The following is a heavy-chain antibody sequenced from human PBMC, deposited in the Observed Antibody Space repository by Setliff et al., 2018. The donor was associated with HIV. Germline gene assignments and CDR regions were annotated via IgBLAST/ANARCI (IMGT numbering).Heavy chain of an antibody. Sequence: SETLSLTCAAYGGPFTNHGWNWIRQSPGKGLEWIGEIDNRGGYNYNPSFNSRVTISVDKSKSQFSLRLTFVTAADTAVYYCARYNSIWKNLDYWGQGALVTVSS. CDR3: ARYNSIWKNLDY. V-gene: IGHV4-34*01. J-gene: IGHJ4*02. CDR1: GGPFTNHG. D-gene: IGHD1-20*01. CDR2: IDNRGGY.